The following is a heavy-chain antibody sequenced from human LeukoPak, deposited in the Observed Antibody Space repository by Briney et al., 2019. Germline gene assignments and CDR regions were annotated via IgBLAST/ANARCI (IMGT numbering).Heavy chain of an antibody. J-gene: IGHJ6*03. CDR2: INWNGGST. CDR1: GFTFDDYG. V-gene: IGHV3-20*04. D-gene: IGHD6-13*01. CDR3: ARDQQLVLPYYYYYYMDV. Sequence: GGSLRLSCAASGFTFDDYGMSWVRQAPGKGLEWVSGINWNGGSTGYADSVKGRFTISRDNAKNSLYLQMNSPRAEDTALYYCARDQQLVLPYYYYYYMDVWGKGTTVTVSS.